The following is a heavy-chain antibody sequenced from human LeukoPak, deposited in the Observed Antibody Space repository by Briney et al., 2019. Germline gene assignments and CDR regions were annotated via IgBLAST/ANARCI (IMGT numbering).Heavy chain of an antibody. Sequence: GGSLRLSCAASGFTFSSYSMNWFRQAPGKGLEWVSSISSSSSYIYYADSVKGRFTISRDNAKNSLYLQMNSLRAEDTAVYYCAREVDTAMVTGDYWGQGTLVTVSS. D-gene: IGHD5-18*01. CDR3: AREVDTAMVTGDY. CDR1: GFTFSSYS. V-gene: IGHV3-21*01. J-gene: IGHJ4*02. CDR2: ISSSSSYI.